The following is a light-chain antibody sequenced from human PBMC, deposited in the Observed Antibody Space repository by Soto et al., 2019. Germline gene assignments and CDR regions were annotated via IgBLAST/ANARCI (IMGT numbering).Light chain of an antibody. CDR3: HQYNTYPIT. Sequence: DIQMTQSPSTLSASVGDRVTITCRASQSISSWLAWYQQKPGKAPNLLIYKASSLESGVPSRFSGSGSGTEFTLTINSLQPDDFATYYCHQYNTYPITFGQGTRLDIK. CDR2: KAS. J-gene: IGKJ5*01. V-gene: IGKV1-5*03. CDR1: QSISSW.